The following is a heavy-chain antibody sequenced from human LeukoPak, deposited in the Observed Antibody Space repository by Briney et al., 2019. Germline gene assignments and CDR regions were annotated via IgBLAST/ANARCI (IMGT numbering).Heavy chain of an antibody. J-gene: IGHJ4*02. CDR1: GYTFTGYY. CDR2: INPNSGAT. CDR3: ARDRWCSSNNCYGDTRYFFDY. V-gene: IGHV1-2*02. D-gene: IGHD2/OR15-2a*01. Sequence: ASVKVSCKASGYTFTGYYMHWVRQAPGQGLEWMGWINPNSGATTYAQKFQGRLTMTRDTSISTAYMDLSRLRSDDTAVYYCARDRWCSSNNCYGDTRYFFDYWGQGTLVTVSS.